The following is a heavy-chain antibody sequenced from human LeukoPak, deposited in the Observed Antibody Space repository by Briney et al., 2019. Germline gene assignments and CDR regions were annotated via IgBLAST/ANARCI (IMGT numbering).Heavy chain of an antibody. CDR2: ISNDGSDK. CDR3: ARSRQDRAFDI. Sequence: GRSLRLSCAASGFTFSNFGMHWVRQALGKGLEWVAVISNDGSDKYYADSVKGRFTISRDNSKNTLYLQMNSLRAEDTAVYYCARSRQDRAFDIWGQGTMVTVSS. CDR1: GFTFSNFG. J-gene: IGHJ3*02. V-gene: IGHV3-30*03.